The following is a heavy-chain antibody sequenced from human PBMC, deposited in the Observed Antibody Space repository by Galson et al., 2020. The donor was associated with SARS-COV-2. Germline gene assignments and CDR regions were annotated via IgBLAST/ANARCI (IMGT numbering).Heavy chain of an antibody. CDR1: RYSLTSYW. J-gene: IGHJ3*02. CDR2: IYPGDYDT. V-gene: IGHV5-51*01. D-gene: IGHD3-9*01. Sequence: GESLKISCKGSRYSLTSYWIGWVRQMPGKGLELMGIIYPGDYDTRYSPSFQGQVTISADKSISTAYLQWSSLKASDTAMYYCARRIGLRYYDILTGPNDAFDIWGQGTMVTVSS. CDR3: ARRIGLRYYDILTGPNDAFDI.